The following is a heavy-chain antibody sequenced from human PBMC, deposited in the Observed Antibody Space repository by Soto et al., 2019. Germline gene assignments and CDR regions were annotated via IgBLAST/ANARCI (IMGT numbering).Heavy chain of an antibody. J-gene: IGHJ4*02. CDR3: AHGGYSYGYDYFDY. CDR1: GGTFSSYA. CDR2: IIPIFGTA. V-gene: IGHV1-69*06. Sequence: ASVKVSCKASGGTFSSYAISWVRQAPGQGLEWMGGIIPIFGTANYAQKFQGRVTITADKSTSTAYMELSSLRSEDTAVYYCAHGGYSYGYDYFDYWGQGTLVTVSS. D-gene: IGHD5-18*01.